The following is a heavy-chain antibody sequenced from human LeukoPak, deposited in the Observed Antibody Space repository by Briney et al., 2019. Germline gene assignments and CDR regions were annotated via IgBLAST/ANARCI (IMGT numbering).Heavy chain of an antibody. CDR1: GFTFSSYA. V-gene: IGHV3-23*01. CDR3: AKDVVPFDY. CDR2: ISGSGGST. Sequence: PGGCLRLSCAASGFTFSSYAMSWVRQAPGKRLEWVSGISGSGGSTYYADSVKGRFAISRDNSKNTLYLQMNSLRAEDTAVYYCAKDVVPFDYWGQGTLVTVSS. D-gene: IGHD2-21*01. J-gene: IGHJ4*02.